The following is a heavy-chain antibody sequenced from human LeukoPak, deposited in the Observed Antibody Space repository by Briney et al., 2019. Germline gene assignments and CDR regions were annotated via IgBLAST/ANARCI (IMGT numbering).Heavy chain of an antibody. V-gene: IGHV4-34*01. D-gene: IGHD3-10*01. J-gene: IGHJ4*02. CDR3: ARRGITMVRGVKPFDY. CDR1: GGSFSGYY. Sequence: SETLSLTCAVYGGSFSGYYWSWIRQPPGKGPEWIGEINHSGSTNYNPSLKSRVTISVDTSKNQFSLKLSSVTAADTAVYYCARRGITMVRGVKPFDYWGQGTLVTVSS. CDR2: INHSGST.